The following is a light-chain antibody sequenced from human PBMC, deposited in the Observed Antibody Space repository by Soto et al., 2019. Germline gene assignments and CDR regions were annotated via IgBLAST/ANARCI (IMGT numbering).Light chain of an antibody. J-gene: IGKJ1*01. CDR1: QGISGH. CDR2: RTS. V-gene: IGKV3-15*01. Sequence: DIVMTQSPATLSLSPGERATLSCRASQGISGHLAWYQQKPGQAPRLLMYRTSTRATGIPARFSGSGSGTEFTLTISSLQSEDFAVYYCQQYNDWPLWTFGQGTKVEIK. CDR3: QQYNDWPLWT.